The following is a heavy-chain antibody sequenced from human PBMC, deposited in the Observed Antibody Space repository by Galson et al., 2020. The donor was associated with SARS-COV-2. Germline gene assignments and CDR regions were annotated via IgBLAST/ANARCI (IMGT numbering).Heavy chain of an antibody. CDR3: ARRLYSSSQSATRGMDV. CDR1: GFTFSSYS. CDR2: ISGSGDTT. D-gene: IGHD6-13*01. Sequence: GGSLRLSCAASGFTFSSYSINWVRQAPGEGLEWVASISGSGDTTHYAGSVKGRFTISRDNSKNPLYMQMNSVIAQDTAVYYCARRLYSSSQSATRGMDVWGQGATVTVSS. J-gene: IGHJ6*02. V-gene: IGHV3-23*01.